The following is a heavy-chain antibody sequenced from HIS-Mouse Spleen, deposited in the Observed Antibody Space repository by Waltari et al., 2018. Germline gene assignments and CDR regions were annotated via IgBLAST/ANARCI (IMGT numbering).Heavy chain of an antibody. J-gene: IGHJ4*02. CDR3: ASLYYDILTGYYRDY. CDR2: ISSSSSYI. V-gene: IGHV3-21*01. D-gene: IGHD3-9*01. CDR1: GFPFRRYR. Sequence: EVQLVESGGGLVKPGGSLRLSWSASGFPFRRYRMHWVRQGPGKGLEWVSSISSSSSYIYYADSVKGRFTISRDNAKNSLYLQMNSLRAGDTAVYYCASLYYDILTGYYRDYWGQGTLVTVSS.